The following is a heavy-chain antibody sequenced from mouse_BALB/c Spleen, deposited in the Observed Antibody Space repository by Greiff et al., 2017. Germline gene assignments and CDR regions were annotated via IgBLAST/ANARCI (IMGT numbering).Heavy chain of an antibody. CDR1: GFTFSSFG. Sequence: EVKLMESGGGLVQPGGSRKLSCAASGFTFSSFGMHWVRQAPEKGLEWVAYISSGSSTIYYADTVKGRFTISRDNPKNTLFLQMTSLRSEDTAMYYCARNVLLDYWGQGTTLTVSS. CDR2: ISSGSSTI. V-gene: IGHV5-17*02. CDR3: ARNVLLDY. J-gene: IGHJ2*01.